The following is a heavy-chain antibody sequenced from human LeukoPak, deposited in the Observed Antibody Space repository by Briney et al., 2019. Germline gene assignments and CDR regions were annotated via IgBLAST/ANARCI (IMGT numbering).Heavy chain of an antibody. V-gene: IGHV1-2*02. D-gene: IGHD4-11*01. CDR3: ASESTVLSWSDY. Sequence: ASVKASCKAYGYTFTGYYMHWVRQAPGQGLEWMGWINPNSGGTNYAQKFQGRVTMTRDTSISTAYMELSRLRSDDTAVYYCASESTVLSWSDYWGQGTLVTVSS. CDR1: GYTFTGYY. J-gene: IGHJ4*02. CDR2: INPNSGGT.